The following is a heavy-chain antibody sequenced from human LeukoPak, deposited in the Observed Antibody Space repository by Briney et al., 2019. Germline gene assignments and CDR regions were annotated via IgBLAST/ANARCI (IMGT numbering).Heavy chain of an antibody. CDR2: ISSSGSTI. D-gene: IGHD6-13*01. Sequence: GGSLRLSCAASGFAFSSYEMNWVRQAPGKGLEWVSYISSSGSTIYYADSVKGRFTISRDNAKNSLYLQMNSLRAEDTAVYYCARDQGRQQLVQGPYYYYMDVWGKGTTVTISS. J-gene: IGHJ6*03. V-gene: IGHV3-48*03. CDR1: GFAFSSYE. CDR3: ARDQGRQQLVQGPYYYYMDV.